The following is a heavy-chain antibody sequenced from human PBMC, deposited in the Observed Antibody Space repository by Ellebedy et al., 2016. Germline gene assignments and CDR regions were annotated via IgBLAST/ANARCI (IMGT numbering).Heavy chain of an antibody. V-gene: IGHV4-39*01. CDR2: IYYSGST. D-gene: IGHD3-9*01. Sequence: SETLSLXXTVSGGSISSSSYYWGWIRQPPGKGLEWIGSIYYSGSTYYNPSLKSRVTISVDTSKNQFSLKLSSVTAADTAVYYCARRAPYYDILTGYYPGLGGDFDYWGQGTLVTVSS. J-gene: IGHJ4*02. CDR1: GGSISSSSYY. CDR3: ARRAPYYDILTGYYPGLGGDFDY.